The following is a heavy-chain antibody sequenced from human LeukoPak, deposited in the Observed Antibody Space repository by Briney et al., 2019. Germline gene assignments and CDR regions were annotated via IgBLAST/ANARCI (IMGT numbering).Heavy chain of an antibody. V-gene: IGHV1-69*06. CDR3: ARVGDYGGNSRAFDY. Sequence: SVKVSCKASGGTFSSYAISWVRQAPGQGLEWMERIIPIFGTANYAQKFQGRVTITADKSTSTAYMELSSLRSEDTAVYYCARVGDYGGNSRAFDYWGQGTLVTVSS. CDR2: IIPIFGTA. J-gene: IGHJ4*02. CDR1: GGTFSSYA. D-gene: IGHD4-23*01.